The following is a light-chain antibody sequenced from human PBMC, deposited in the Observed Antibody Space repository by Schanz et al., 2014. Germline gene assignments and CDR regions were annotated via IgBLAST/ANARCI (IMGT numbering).Light chain of an antibody. CDR3: QQYDTYST. V-gene: IGKV1-5*01. CDR2: DAF. Sequence: DIQMTQSPTNLSASVGDRVTITCRASQSLGSWLAWYQQKPGKAPELLIYDAFNLKSGVPSRFSGSGSGTYFTLTISSLQPDDFTTYYCQQYDTYSTFGQGTKVEVK. J-gene: IGKJ1*01. CDR1: QSLGSW.